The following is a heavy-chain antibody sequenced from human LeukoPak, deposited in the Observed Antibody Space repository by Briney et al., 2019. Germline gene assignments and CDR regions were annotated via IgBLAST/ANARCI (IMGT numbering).Heavy chain of an antibody. D-gene: IGHD3-22*01. CDR3: ARHVYYYDSSGLDY. Sequence: PSETLSLTCAVYGGSFSGYYWSWIRQPPGKGLEWIGEINHSGSTNYNPSLKSRVTISVDTSKNQFSLKLSSVTAADTAVYYCARHVYYYDSSGLDYWGQGTLVTVSS. CDR2: INHSGST. CDR1: GGSFSGYY. V-gene: IGHV4-34*01. J-gene: IGHJ4*02.